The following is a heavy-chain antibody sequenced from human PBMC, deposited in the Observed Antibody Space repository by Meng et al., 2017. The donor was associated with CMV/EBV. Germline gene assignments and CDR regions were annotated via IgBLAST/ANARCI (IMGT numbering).Heavy chain of an antibody. V-gene: IGHV1-69*05. CDR1: GGTFSSYA. J-gene: IGHJ4*02. CDR2: IIPIFGTA. Sequence: SVKVSCKASGGTFSSYAISWVRQAPGQGLEWMGGIIPIFGTANYAQKFQGRVTITTDESTSTAYMGLSSLRSEATAVYYCARDAGYCSSVSCSWADYWGQGTLVTVSS. CDR3: ARDAGYCSSVSCSWADY. D-gene: IGHD2-15*01.